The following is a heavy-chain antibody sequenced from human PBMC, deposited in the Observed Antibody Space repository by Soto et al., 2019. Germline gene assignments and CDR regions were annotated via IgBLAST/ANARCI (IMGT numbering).Heavy chain of an antibody. CDR1: GFTFSSYS. D-gene: IGHD6-13*01. Sequence: PGGSLRLSCAASGFTFSSYSMNWVRQAPGKGLEWVSSISSSSSYIYYADSVKGRFTISRDNSKNTLYLQMNSLSAEDTAVYYCARCSGWYGQCYFDCWGQGTLVTVSS. V-gene: IGHV3-21*04. CDR3: ARCSGWYGQCYFDC. J-gene: IGHJ4*02. CDR2: ISSSSSYI.